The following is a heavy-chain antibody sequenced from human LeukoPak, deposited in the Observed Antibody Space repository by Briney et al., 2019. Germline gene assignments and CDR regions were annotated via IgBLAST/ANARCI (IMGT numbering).Heavy chain of an antibody. CDR2: ISGYKGST. Sequence: ASVKVSCEASGYTFSTYGISWVRQAPGQGLEWMGWISGYKGSTNYAPKFRARVTMTTDTFTGTAYMDLRSLRPDDTAVYYCARDQKDYGDYEWDYWGQGTLVTVST. CDR1: GYTFSTYG. V-gene: IGHV1-18*01. CDR3: ARDQKDYGDYEWDY. D-gene: IGHD4-17*01. J-gene: IGHJ4*02.